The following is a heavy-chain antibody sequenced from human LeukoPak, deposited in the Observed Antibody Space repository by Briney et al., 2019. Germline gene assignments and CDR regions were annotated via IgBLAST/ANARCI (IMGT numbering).Heavy chain of an antibody. J-gene: IGHJ3*02. Sequence: PGGSLRLSCAASGFMFRSYWMTWVRQAPGKGLEWVANIKQDGSEKNYLDSVRGRFTISRDDARNSLYLQMNSLRVEDTAAYYCARDQSIPNLDAFDIWGQGTMVTVSS. CDR1: GFMFRSYW. CDR3: ARDQSIPNLDAFDI. CDR2: IKQDGSEK. D-gene: IGHD1-14*01. V-gene: IGHV3-7*05.